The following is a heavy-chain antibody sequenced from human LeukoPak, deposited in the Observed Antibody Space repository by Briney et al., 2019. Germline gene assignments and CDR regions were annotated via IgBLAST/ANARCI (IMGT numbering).Heavy chain of an antibody. CDR3: ARVPSSSWYFVEGPFEP. CDR2: INHSGST. D-gene: IGHD6-13*01. J-gene: IGHJ5*02. V-gene: IGHV4-34*01. Sequence: SETLSLTCAVYGGSFSGYYWSWIRQPPGKGLEWIGEINHSGSTNYNPSLKSRVTISVDTSKNQFSLKLSSVTAADTAVYYCARVPSSSWYFVEGPFEPWGQGTLVTVSS. CDR1: GGSFSGYY.